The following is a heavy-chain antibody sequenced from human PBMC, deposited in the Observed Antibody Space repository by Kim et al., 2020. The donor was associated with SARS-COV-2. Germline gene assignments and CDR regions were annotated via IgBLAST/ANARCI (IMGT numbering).Heavy chain of an antibody. CDR3: AKDIGLLWFGELLLSPYYYGMDV. V-gene: IGHV3-43*02. CDR2: ISGDGGST. CDR1: GFTFDDYA. Sequence: GGSLRLSCAASGFTFDDYAMHWVRQAPGKGLEWVSLISGDGGSTYYADSVKGRFIISRDNSKNSLYLQMNSLRTEDTALYYCAKDIGLLWFGELLLSPYYYGMDVWGQGTTVTVSS. J-gene: IGHJ6*02. D-gene: IGHD3-10*01.